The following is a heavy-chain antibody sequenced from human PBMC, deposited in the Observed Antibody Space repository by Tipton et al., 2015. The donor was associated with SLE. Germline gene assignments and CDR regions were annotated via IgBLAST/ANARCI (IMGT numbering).Heavy chain of an antibody. V-gene: IGHV3-74*01. CDR3: ARSTPLYYGAPLDS. CDR2: INSDGTST. J-gene: IGHJ4*02. CDR1: GFSFSRYW. D-gene: IGHD4-17*01. Sequence: SLRLSCAASGFSFSRYWMHWVRQVPGKGLVWVSRINSDGTSTTYADSVRGRFTISRDNAKNELSLQINSLRAEDTAVYYCARSTPLYYGAPLDSWGQGTLVTVSS.